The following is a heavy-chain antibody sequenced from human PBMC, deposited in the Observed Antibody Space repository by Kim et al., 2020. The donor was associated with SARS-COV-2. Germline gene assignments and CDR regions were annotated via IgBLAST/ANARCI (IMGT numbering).Heavy chain of an antibody. D-gene: IGHD3-16*01. CDR3: ARSAGPYDYYFDY. J-gene: IGHJ4*02. V-gene: IGHV5-51*01. Sequence: RYRPYFKGQVTISAEQSTTTAYLQWSSLKASDTAMYYCARSAGPYDYYFDYWGQGTLVTVSS.